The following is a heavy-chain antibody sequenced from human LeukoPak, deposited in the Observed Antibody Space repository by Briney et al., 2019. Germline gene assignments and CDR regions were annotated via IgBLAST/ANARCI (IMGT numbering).Heavy chain of an antibody. CDR2: IQTDGSHT. J-gene: IGHJ4*02. CDR3: ARGLLEWLRLETYYFDY. Sequence: GGSLRLSCAASGFTFSSYWMTWVRQTPGKGLEWVAHIQTDGSHTYYADSVKGRFSISRDNAKNSLYLQMNSLRVDDTAIYYCARGLLEWLRLETYYFDYWGQGTLVTASS. CDR1: GFTFSSYW. V-gene: IGHV3-7*01. D-gene: IGHD5-12*01.